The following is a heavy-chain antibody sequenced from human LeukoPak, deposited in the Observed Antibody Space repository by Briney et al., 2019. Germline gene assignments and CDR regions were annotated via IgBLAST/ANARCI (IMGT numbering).Heavy chain of an antibody. CDR3: TSGTLSYYYMDV. CDR2: IYYSGST. Sequence: SETLSLTCTVSGVSISSYYWSWIRQPPGKGLEWIGYIYYSGSTNYNPSLKSRVTISVDTSKNQFSLKLSSVTAADTAVYYCTSGTLSYYYMDVWGKGTTVTVSS. V-gene: IGHV4-59*01. CDR1: GVSISSYY. J-gene: IGHJ6*03. D-gene: IGHD1-14*01.